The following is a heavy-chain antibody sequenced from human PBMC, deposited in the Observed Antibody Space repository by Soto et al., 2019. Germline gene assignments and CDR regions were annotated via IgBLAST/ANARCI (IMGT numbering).Heavy chain of an antibody. CDR3: ASGVGLDPEIEYSLEC. CDR2: IYYSGST. CDR1: GGSISSSSYY. V-gene: IGHV4-39*01. D-gene: IGHD2-8*01. J-gene: IGHJ4*02. Sequence: PSETLSLTCTVSGGSISSSSYYWGWIRQPPGKGLEWIGSIYYSGSTYYNPSLKSRVTISVDTSKNQFSLKLSSVTAADTAVYYCASGVGLDPEIEYSLECWGQGTLVSVSS.